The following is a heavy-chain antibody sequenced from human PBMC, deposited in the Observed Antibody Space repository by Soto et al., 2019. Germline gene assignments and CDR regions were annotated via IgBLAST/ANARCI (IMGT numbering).Heavy chain of an antibody. CDR2: IYYSGST. V-gene: IGHV4-59*01. CDR3: ARGTTGHLYYYGMDV. D-gene: IGHD1-1*01. J-gene: IGHJ6*02. Sequence: QVQLRESGPGLVKPSETLSLTCTVSGGSISSYYWSWIRQPPGKGLEWIGYIYYSGSTNYNPSLKSRVAISVDTSKNQFSLKLSSVTAADTAVYYCARGTTGHLYYYGMDVWGQGTTVTVSS. CDR1: GGSISSYY.